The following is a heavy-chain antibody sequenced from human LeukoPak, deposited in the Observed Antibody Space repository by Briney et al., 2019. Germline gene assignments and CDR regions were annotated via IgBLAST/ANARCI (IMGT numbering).Heavy chain of an antibody. V-gene: IGHV1-18*01. CDR1: GYTFTSYG. CDR3: ARGGRGSAAVVAPRSFDI. CDR2: ISAYNGDT. Sequence: GASVKVSCKASGYTFTSYGISWVRQAPGQGLEWMGWISAYNGDTNYAQKLQGRVTMTTDTSTSTAYMELRSLRSDDTAVYYCARGGRGSAAVVAPRSFDIWGQGTMVAVSS. D-gene: IGHD3-22*01. J-gene: IGHJ3*02.